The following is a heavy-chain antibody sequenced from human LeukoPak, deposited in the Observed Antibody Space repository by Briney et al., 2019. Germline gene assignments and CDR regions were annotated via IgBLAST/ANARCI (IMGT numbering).Heavy chain of an antibody. D-gene: IGHD1-14*01. CDR3: ARLLRTKGWFDP. Sequence: SETLSLTCTVSGGSISSYYWSWIRQPPGKGLEWIGYIYYSGSTNYNPSLKSRVTISVDTSKNQFSLKLSSVTAADTAVYYCARLLRTKGWFDPWGQGTLVTVSS. CDR1: GGSISSYY. V-gene: IGHV4-59*08. CDR2: IYYSGST. J-gene: IGHJ5*02.